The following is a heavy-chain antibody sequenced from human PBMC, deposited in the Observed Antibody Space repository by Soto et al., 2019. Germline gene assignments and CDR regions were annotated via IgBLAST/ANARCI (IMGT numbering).Heavy chain of an antibody. D-gene: IGHD4-17*01. Sequence: ESGGGVVQPGRSLRLSCAASGFTFSSYGMHWVRQAPGKGLEWVAVISYDGSNKYYADSVKGRFTISRDNSKNTLYLQMNSLRAEDTAVYYCAKDVTTHGYWFDPWGQGTLVTVSS. CDR3: AKDVTTHGYWFDP. CDR1: GFTFSSYG. CDR2: ISYDGSNK. V-gene: IGHV3-30*18. J-gene: IGHJ5*02.